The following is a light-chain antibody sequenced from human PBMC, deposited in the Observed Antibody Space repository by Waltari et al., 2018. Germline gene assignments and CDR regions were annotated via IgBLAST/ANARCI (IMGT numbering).Light chain of an antibody. J-gene: IGLJ2*01. Sequence: QPELTQSPSASASLGATVKLTCILSSGHSSYAIAWHKQRPQKGPPYLMKLNSDGSHDKGDGIPDRFPGCSAGAERYLPISSLQSEDEADYYCQTWGTGTHVVFGGGTKLTVL. CDR1: SGHSSYA. V-gene: IGLV4-69*01. CDR2: LNSDGSH. CDR3: QTWGTGTHVV.